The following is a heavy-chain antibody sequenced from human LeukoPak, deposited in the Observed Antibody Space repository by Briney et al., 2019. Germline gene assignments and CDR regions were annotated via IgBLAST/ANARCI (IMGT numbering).Heavy chain of an antibody. CDR1: GGSISSYY. CDR2: INHSGST. Sequence: PSETLSLTCTVSGGSISSYYWSWIRQPPGKGLEWIGEINHSGSTNYNPSLKSRVTISVDTSKNQFSLKLSSVTAADTAVYYCARGPISAAPANGVGFDYWGQGTLVTVSS. CDR3: ARGPISAAPANGVGFDY. D-gene: IGHD6-6*01. J-gene: IGHJ4*02. V-gene: IGHV4-34*01.